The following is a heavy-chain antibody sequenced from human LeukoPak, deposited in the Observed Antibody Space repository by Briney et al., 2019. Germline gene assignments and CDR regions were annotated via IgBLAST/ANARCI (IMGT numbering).Heavy chain of an antibody. CDR2: ISYDGSNK. J-gene: IGHJ4*02. Sequence: GGSLRLSCAASGFTFSSYGMHWVRQAPGKGLEWVAVISYDGSNKYYADSVKGRFTSSRDNSKNTLYLQMNSLRAEDTAVYYCARARWYSCDYWGQGTLVTVSS. CDR3: ARARWYSCDY. D-gene: IGHD5-24*01. V-gene: IGHV3-30*03. CDR1: GFTFSSYG.